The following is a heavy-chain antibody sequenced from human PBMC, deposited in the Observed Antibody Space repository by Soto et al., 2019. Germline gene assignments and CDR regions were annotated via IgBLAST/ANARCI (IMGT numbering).Heavy chain of an antibody. CDR1: GYTFTSYG. CDR2: ISAYNGNT. CDR3: ARDPNCSGGSCYSRGKRTFDY. D-gene: IGHD2-15*01. Sequence: ASVKVSCKASGYTFTSYGISWVRQAPGQGLEWMGWISAYNGNTNYAQKLQGRVTMTTDTSTSTAYMELSSLRSEDTAVYYCARDPNCSGGSCYSRGKRTFDYWGQGTLVTVSS. V-gene: IGHV1-18*04. J-gene: IGHJ4*02.